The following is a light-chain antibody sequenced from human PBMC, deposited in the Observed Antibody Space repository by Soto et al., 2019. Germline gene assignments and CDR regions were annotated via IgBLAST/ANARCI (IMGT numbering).Light chain of an antibody. CDR1: QGISSY. V-gene: IGKV1-9*01. CDR2: AAS. CDR3: QQFDTLPFT. J-gene: IGKJ3*01. Sequence: DIQLTQSPSFLSASVGDRVTITCRASQGISSYLAWYQQKPGKAPKLLIYAASTLQSGVPSRFSGSGSGTDFTFTISSLQPEDFAAYYCQQFDTLPFTFGPGTKVDIK.